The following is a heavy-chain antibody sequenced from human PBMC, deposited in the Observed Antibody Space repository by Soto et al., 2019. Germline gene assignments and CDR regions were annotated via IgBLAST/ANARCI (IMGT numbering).Heavy chain of an antibody. D-gene: IGHD6-13*01. Sequence: SVKVSCKASGGTFSSYAISWVRQAPGQGLEWMGGNIPIFGTANYAQTFQGRVTITADESTSTAYMELSSLRSEDTAVYYCARPPHQLGNDYYSGMDAWGQRTTVTVSS. V-gene: IGHV1-69*13. J-gene: IGHJ6*02. CDR3: ARPPHQLGNDYYSGMDA. CDR1: GGTFSSYA. CDR2: NIPIFGTA.